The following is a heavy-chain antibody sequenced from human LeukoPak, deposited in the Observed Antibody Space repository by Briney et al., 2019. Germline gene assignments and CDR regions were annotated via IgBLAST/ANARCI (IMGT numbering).Heavy chain of an antibody. Sequence: GGSLRLSCAASGFTFDDYGMSWVRQAPGKGLEWVSGINWNGGSTGYADSVKGRFTISRDNAKNSLYLQMNSLRAEDTAVYYCAVSPGYSYGTPVDYWGQGTLVTVSS. CDR3: AVSPGYSYGTPVDY. CDR1: GFTFDDYG. V-gene: IGHV3-20*04. CDR2: INWNGGST. D-gene: IGHD5-18*01. J-gene: IGHJ4*02.